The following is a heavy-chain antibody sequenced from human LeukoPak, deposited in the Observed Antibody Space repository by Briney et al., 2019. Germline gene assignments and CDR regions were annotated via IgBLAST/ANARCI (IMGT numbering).Heavy chain of an antibody. J-gene: IGHJ4*02. V-gene: IGHV3-30*04. Sequence: GGSLRLSCAASGFTFSSYAMSWVRQAPGKGLEWVAVISYDGSNKYYADSVKGRFTISRDNSKNTLYLQMNCLRAEDTAVYYCAKVEVVPAADDYRGQGTLVTVSS. CDR2: ISYDGSNK. CDR3: AKVEVVPAADDY. D-gene: IGHD2-2*01. CDR1: GFTFSSYA.